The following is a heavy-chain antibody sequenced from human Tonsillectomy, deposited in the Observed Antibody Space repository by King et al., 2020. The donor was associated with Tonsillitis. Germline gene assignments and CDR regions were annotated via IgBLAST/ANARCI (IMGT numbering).Heavy chain of an antibody. CDR3: ARIAPDQAYYFDY. V-gene: IGHV5-51*01. CDR1: GYSFTSYW. J-gene: IGHJ4*02. Sequence: QLVQSGAEVKKPGESLKISCKGSGYSFTSYWIGWVRQMPGKGLEWMGDIYPGDSETRYSPSFQSQLTISADKSISTAYLQWSSLKASDTAMYYCARIAPDQAYYFDYWGQGTLVTVSS. D-gene: IGHD1-14*01. CDR2: IYPGDSET.